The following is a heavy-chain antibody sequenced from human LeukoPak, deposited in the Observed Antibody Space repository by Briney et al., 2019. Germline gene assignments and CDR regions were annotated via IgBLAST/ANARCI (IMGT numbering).Heavy chain of an antibody. D-gene: IGHD3-3*01. J-gene: IGHJ4*02. Sequence: ASVKVSCKVSGYTLTELSMHWVRQAPGKGLEWMGGFDPEDGETIYAQKFQGRVTMTEDTSTDTAYMELSSLRSEDTAVYYCATAGITIGEVAFDYWGQGTLVTVSS. CDR3: ATAGITIGEVAFDY. CDR2: FDPEDGET. V-gene: IGHV1-24*01. CDR1: GYTLTELS.